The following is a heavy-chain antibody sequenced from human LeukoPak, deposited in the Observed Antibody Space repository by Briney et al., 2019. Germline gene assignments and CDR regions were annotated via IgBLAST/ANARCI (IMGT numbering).Heavy chain of an antibody. Sequence: ASVKVSCKASGSTFTGYYMHWGRQAPGQGLGWMGWINPNSGGTNYAQKFQGRVTMTRDTSISTAYMELSRLRSDDTAVYYGARHTAARPYYYDYYMDDWGKGTTVTVSS. CDR2: INPNSGGT. D-gene: IGHD6-6*01. J-gene: IGHJ6*03. CDR3: ARHTAARPYYYDYYMDD. CDR1: GSTFTGYY. V-gene: IGHV1-2*02.